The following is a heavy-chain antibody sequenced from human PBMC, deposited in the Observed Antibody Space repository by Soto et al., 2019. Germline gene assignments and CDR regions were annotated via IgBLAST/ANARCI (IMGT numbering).Heavy chain of an antibody. J-gene: IGHJ4*02. D-gene: IGHD1-20*01. CDR1: GGSISSGGNY. CDR3: ARDHNHQGAADY. Sequence: QVQLQESGPGLVKPSQTLSLPCTVSGGSISSGGNYWSWIRQHPGKGLEWIGYIYYSGSTYYNPSLKSRVTISVDTSKNQFSLKLSSVTAADTAVYYCARDHNHQGAADYWGQGTLVTVSS. V-gene: IGHV4-31*03. CDR2: IYYSGST.